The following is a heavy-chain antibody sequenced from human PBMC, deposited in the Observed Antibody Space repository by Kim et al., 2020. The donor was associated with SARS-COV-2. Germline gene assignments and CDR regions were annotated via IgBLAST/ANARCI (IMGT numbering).Heavy chain of an antibody. V-gene: IGHV4-59*01. D-gene: IGHD6-6*01. J-gene: IGHJ4*02. CDR1: GGPISSYY. CDR2: IYYSGSS. Sequence: SETLSLTCTVSGGPISSYYWSWIRQPPGKGLEWIGHIYYSGSSNYNPSLKSRVTISVDTSKNQFSLKLSSVTAADTAVYYCARGEYSSSLDYWGQGTLVTVSS. CDR3: ARGEYSSSLDY.